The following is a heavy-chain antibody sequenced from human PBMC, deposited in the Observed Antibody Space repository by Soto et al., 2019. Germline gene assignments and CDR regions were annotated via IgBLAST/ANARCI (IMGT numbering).Heavy chain of an antibody. J-gene: IGHJ6*02. V-gene: IGHV3-30-3*01. Sequence: QVQLVESGGGVVQPGRSLRLSCAASGFTFSSYAIHWVRQPPGEGLGWVAVVSYDGTYKYYADAVKGRFTISRDNSKNTVYLQMNRLRAEDTAVYYCARDQGTSVARDYYYGMDVWGQGTTVTVSS. CDR2: VSYDGTYK. D-gene: IGHD2-21*01. CDR3: ARDQGTSVARDYYYGMDV. CDR1: GFTFSSYA.